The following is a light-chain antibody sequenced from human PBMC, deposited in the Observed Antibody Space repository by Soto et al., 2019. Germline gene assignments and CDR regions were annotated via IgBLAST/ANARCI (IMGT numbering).Light chain of an antibody. CDR2: KAS. CDR3: QQYNSYPWT. Sequence: DIQMTQSPSTLSPSVGDRATITCRASKSISSWLAWYQQKPGKAPKLLIYKASSLESGVPSRFSGSGSGTEFTLTISSLQPDDFATYYCQQYNSYPWTFGQGTKVEIK. J-gene: IGKJ1*01. CDR1: KSISSW. V-gene: IGKV1-5*03.